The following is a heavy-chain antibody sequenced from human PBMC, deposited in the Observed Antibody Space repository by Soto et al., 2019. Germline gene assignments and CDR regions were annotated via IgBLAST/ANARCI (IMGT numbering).Heavy chain of an antibody. CDR2: VCYSGTS. D-gene: IGHD3-10*01. J-gene: IGHJ4*02. Sequence: SETLPDTCPVADGSILDGGCYWHRTRQPPGEALEWIGTVCYSGTSYFNPSLKSRVTTSVDTSKNQFSLSLRSVTAADTATYYCTVRDEGTSYYISLRGQATVVTVSS. CDR1: DGSILDGGCY. CDR3: TVRDEGTSYYISL. V-gene: IGHV4-39*01.